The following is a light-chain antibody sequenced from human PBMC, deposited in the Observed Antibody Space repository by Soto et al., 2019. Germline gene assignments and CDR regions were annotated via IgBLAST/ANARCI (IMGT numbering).Light chain of an antibody. J-gene: IGLJ2*01. CDR2: EVS. CDR3: SSFAGNNNLV. CDR1: SSDVGGYNY. V-gene: IGLV2-8*01. Sequence: QSALTQPPSASGSHGQSVTISCTGTSSDVGGYNYVSWYQQHPGKAPKLMISEVSKRPSGVPDRFSGSKSGNTASLTVSGLQAEDEADYYCSSFAGNNNLVFGGGTKLTVL.